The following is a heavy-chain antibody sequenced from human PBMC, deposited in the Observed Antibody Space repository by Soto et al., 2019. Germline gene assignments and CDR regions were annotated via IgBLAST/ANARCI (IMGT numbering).Heavy chain of an antibody. CDR3: ARDRSSSSEMGMDV. CDR2: LSYYGSNK. V-gene: IGHV3-30*03. J-gene: IGHJ6*02. D-gene: IGHD6-6*01. Sequence: QVQLVESGGGVVQPGRSLRLSCAASGFTFRGYGMHWVRQAPGKGLECVAVLSYYGSNKYYADSVKGRFTISRDNAKNTLSLQMNSLRVEDTAVYYCARDRSSSSEMGMDVWFQGTTVTVSS. CDR1: GFTFRGYG.